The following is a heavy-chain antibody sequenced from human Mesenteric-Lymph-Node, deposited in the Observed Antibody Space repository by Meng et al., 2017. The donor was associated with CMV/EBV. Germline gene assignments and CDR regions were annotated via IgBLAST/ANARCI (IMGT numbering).Heavy chain of an antibody. CDR1: GDTFSSYA. Sequence: SCKASGDTFSSYAISWVRQAPGQGLEWMGRIIPILGIANYAQKFQGRVTITADKSTSTAYMELSSLRSEDTAVYYCARGYELEPCLSWGQGTLVTVSS. V-gene: IGHV1-69*04. CDR2: IIPILGIA. J-gene: IGHJ4*02. CDR3: ARGYELEPCLS. D-gene: IGHD1-1*01.